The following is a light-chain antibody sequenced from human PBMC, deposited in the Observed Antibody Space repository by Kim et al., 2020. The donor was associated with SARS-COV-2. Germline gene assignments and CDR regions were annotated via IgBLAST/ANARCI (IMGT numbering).Light chain of an antibody. CDR1: QRIGTY. CDR2: AAS. Sequence: DIQMTQSPSSLSASVGDRVTITCRASQRIGTYLIWYQKKPAEAPKLLIYAASSLQSGVPSRFSGSGSGTDFTLTISSLQPEDSATYYCQQSNSVPFTFGPGTKVDIK. J-gene: IGKJ3*01. V-gene: IGKV1-39*01. CDR3: QQSNSVPFT.